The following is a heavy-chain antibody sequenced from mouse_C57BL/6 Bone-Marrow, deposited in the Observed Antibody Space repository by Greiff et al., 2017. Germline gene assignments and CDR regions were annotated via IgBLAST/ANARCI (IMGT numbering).Heavy chain of an antibody. CDR3: ARGGSSGPFAY. V-gene: IGHV1-82*01. J-gene: IGHJ3*01. D-gene: IGHD3-2*02. Sequence: QVQLQQSGPELVKPGASVKISCKASGYAFSSSWMNWVKQRPGKGLEWSGRIYPGDGDTNYNGKFKGKATLTADKSSSTAYMQLSSLTSEDSAVYFCARGGSSGPFAYWGQGTLVTVSA. CDR2: IYPGDGDT. CDR1: GYAFSSSW.